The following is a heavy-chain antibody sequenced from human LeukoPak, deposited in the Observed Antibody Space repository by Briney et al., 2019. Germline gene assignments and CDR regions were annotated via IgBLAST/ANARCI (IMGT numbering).Heavy chain of an antibody. J-gene: IGHJ4*02. CDR3: AXXQSSFGGPYFDY. V-gene: IGHV4-4*07. CDR2: IYTSGST. CDR1: XGSISSYY. D-gene: IGHD3-3*01. Sequence: CTVSXGSISSYYWSWIRQPAGKGLEWIGRIYTSGSTNYNPSLKSRVTMSVDTSKNQFSLRLRSVTAADTAVYYFAXXQSSFGGPYFDYWGQGTLVTVSS.